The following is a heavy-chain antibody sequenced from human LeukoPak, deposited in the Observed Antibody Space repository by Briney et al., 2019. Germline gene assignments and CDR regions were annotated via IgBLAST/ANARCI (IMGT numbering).Heavy chain of an antibody. CDR3: ASTGARYCSSTSCHPFDY. J-gene: IGHJ4*02. V-gene: IGHV4-34*01. CDR2: INHSGST. CDR1: GGCFSGYY. Sequence: SETLSLTCAVYGGCFSGYYWSWIRQPPGKGLEGIVEINHSGSTNYNPSRKSRVTISVATSKNHSTLKLSSVTAADTAVYYCASTGARYCSSTSCHPFDYWGQGTLVTVSS. D-gene: IGHD2-2*01.